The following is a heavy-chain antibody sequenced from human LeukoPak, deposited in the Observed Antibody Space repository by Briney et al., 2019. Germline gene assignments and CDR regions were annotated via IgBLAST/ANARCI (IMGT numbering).Heavy chain of an antibody. CDR1: GGSISSYY. V-gene: IGHV4-59*08. Sequence: PSETLSLTCTVSGGSISSYYWSWIRQPPGKGLEWIGYIYYSGSTNYNPSLKSRVTISVDTSKTQFSLKLSSVTAADTAVYYCASLFDGATGDYWGQGTLVTVSS. D-gene: IGHD5-12*01. J-gene: IGHJ4*02. CDR2: IYYSGST. CDR3: ASLFDGATGDY.